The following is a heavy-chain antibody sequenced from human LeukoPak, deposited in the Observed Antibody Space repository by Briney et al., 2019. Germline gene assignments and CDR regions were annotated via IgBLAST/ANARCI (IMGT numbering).Heavy chain of an antibody. D-gene: IGHD2-15*01. J-gene: IGHJ4*02. Sequence: GGSLRLSCAASGFTFGSYAMYWVRQAPGKGLEWVSGIFGSGGSAHYADSVKGRFTISRDNSKNTVYLQMDSLRAEDTATYYCAKTTTGYSSGRYPAWPIDYWGQGTLVTVSS. CDR3: AKTTTGYSSGRYPAWPIDY. CDR1: GFTFGSYA. V-gene: IGHV3-23*01. CDR2: IFGSGGSA.